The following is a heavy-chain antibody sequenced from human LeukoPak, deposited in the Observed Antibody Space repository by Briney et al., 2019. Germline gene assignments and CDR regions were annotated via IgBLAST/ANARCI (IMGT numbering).Heavy chain of an antibody. CDR3: ARDGPAQMVDLDY. J-gene: IGHJ4*02. CDR2: IHPNNGDT. V-gene: IGHV1-2*02. CDR1: GYTFTGYY. D-gene: IGHD3-10*01. Sequence: ASVKVSCKASGYTFTGYYMHWVRQAPGQGLECMGWIHPNNGDTAYAQKFEGRVAMTRVTSISTAYMELRRLRPDDTAVYFCARDGPAQMVDLDYWGQGTLVTVSS.